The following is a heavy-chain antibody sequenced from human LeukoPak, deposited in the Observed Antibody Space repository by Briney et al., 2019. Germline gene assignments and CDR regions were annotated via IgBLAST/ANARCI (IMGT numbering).Heavy chain of an antibody. CDR3: ARRYGRELGYFDY. V-gene: IGHV4-59*01. Sequence: SETLSLTCTVSGGSISSYYWSWIRQPPGKGLEWIGYIYYSGSTNYNPSLKSRVTISVDTSKNQFSLKLSSVTAADTAVYYCARRYGRELGYFDYWGQEPWSPSPQ. CDR2: IYYSGST. CDR1: GGSISSYY. D-gene: IGHD1-7*01. J-gene: IGHJ4*01.